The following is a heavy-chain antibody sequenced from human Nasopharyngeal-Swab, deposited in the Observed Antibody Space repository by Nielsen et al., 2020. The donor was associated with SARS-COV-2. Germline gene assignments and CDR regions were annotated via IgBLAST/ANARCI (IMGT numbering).Heavy chain of an antibody. J-gene: IGHJ4*02. V-gene: IGHV4-59*01. Sequence: SETLPRTCTGSGGDTRSNNRSWIRQPPGKGLEWIGYIYYSGSTNYNPSLKSRVTISVDTSKNQFSLKLSSVTAADTAVYYCARGFDYWGQGTLVTVSS. CDR2: IYYSGST. CDR1: GGDTRSNN. CDR3: ARGFDY.